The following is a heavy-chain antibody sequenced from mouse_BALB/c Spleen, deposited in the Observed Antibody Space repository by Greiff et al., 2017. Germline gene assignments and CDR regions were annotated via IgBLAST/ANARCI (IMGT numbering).Heavy chain of an antibody. CDR2: IYPGSGST. CDR1: GYTFTSYW. CDR3: TRAGDYDYDWFAY. D-gene: IGHD2-4*01. Sequence: LQQPGSELVRPGASVKLSCKASGYTFTSYWMHWVKQRPGQGLEWIGNIYPGSGSTNYDEKFKSKATLTVDTSSSTAYMQLSSLTSEDSAVYYCTRAGDYDYDWFAYWGQGTLVTVSA. J-gene: IGHJ3*01. V-gene: IGHV1S22*01.